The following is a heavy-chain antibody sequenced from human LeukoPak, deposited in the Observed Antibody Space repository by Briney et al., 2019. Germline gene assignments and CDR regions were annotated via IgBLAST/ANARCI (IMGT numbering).Heavy chain of an antibody. Sequence: GSLRLSCAASGLTFSDYYMSWIRQAPGKGLEWISYISSSGTYTNYADSVKGRFTISRDNAKNSIYLKMNSLRAEDTAVYYCATSPRGYSGYEYYFDYWGQGTLVTVSS. V-gene: IGHV3-11*03. CDR1: GLTFSDYY. CDR2: ISSSGTYT. CDR3: ATSPRGYSGYEYYFDY. J-gene: IGHJ4*02. D-gene: IGHD5-12*01.